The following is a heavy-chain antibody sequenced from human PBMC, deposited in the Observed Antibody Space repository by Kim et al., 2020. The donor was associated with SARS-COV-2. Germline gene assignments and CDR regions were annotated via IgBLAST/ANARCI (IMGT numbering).Heavy chain of an antibody. V-gene: IGHV3-48*03. J-gene: IGHJ4*02. CDR3: ARGPNYSPFDY. D-gene: IGHD4-4*01. Sequence: HSADAVRGRYTITRNNDKNSLYLQMNSLGAEYTAVYYCARGPNYSPFDYWGQGTLVTVSS.